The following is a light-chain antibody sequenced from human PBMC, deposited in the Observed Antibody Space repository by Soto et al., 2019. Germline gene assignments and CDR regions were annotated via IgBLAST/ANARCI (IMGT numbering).Light chain of an antibody. V-gene: IGKV3D-15*01. Sequence: IVLTQSPSTLSVSPGERATLSCSASQSVSSNLAWHQQRPGQAPRLLIYGASTRATGVPARFSGGGSGTEFTLTITSLQSEDFAVYWCQQYNNWPLTFGPGTLLEIK. J-gene: IGKJ5*01. CDR3: QQYNNWPLT. CDR1: QSVSSN. CDR2: GAS.